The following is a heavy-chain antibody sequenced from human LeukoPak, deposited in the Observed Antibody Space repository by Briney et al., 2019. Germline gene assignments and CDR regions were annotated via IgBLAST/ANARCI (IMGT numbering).Heavy chain of an antibody. D-gene: IGHD1-26*01. CDR1: GFIFDTHD. V-gene: IGHV3-30*02. Sequence: GGSLRLSCGASGFIFDTHDMHWVRQAPGKGLEWVAFIRSDGYHTYYADSVKGRFTITRDNSKNTLYLQMNSLKLEDMAVYYCAKPSGSGVDYWGRGTRVTVSS. CDR2: IRSDGYHT. J-gene: IGHJ4*02. CDR3: AKPSGSGVDY.